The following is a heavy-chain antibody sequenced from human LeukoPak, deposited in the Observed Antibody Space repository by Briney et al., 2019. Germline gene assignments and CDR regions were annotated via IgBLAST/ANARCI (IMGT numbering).Heavy chain of an antibody. Sequence: PGGSLRLSCAASGFTFSSYGMHWVRQAPGKGLEWVGRIKPKTDGETTEYAAPVKGRFSISRDDSKNMLYLQMNSLKTEDTAVYYCITPLPYSAQGGQGTLVTVSS. D-gene: IGHD2-21*01. CDR2: IKPKTDGETT. CDR1: GFTFSSYG. CDR3: ITPLPYSAQ. J-gene: IGHJ4*02. V-gene: IGHV3-15*07.